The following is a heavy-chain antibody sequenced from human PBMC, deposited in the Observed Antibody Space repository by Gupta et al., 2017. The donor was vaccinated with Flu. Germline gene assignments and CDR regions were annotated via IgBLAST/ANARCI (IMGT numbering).Heavy chain of an antibody. D-gene: IGHD3-22*01. CDR2: ISGSGGST. CDR1: GFTFSSYA. V-gene: IGHV3-23*01. J-gene: IGHJ4*02. Sequence: EVQLLESGGGLVQPGGSLRLSCAASGFTFSSYAMGWVRQAPGKGLEWVSAISGSGGSTYYADSVKGRFTISRDNSKNTLYLQMNSLRAEDTAVYYCAKDRFNYDSSGYYTHYFDYWGQGTLVTVSS. CDR3: AKDRFNYDSSGYYTHYFDY.